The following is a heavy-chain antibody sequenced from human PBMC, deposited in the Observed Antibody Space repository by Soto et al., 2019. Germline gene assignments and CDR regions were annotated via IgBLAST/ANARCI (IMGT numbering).Heavy chain of an antibody. CDR3: ARETGYSYGGFDY. V-gene: IGHV3-21*01. D-gene: IGHD5-18*01. Sequence: EVQLVESGGGLVKPGGSLRLSCAASGFTFSSYSMNWVRQAPGKGLEWVSSISSSSSSYIYYADSVEGRFTISQDNAKNSLYLQMNSLRAEDTAVYYCARETGYSYGGFDYWGQGTLVTVSS. J-gene: IGHJ4*02. CDR2: ISSSSSSYI. CDR1: GFTFSSYS.